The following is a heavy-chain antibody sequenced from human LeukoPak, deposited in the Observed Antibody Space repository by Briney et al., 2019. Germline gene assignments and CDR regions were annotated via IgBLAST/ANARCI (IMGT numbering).Heavy chain of an antibody. V-gene: IGHV3-21*01. CDR2: ISSSSSYI. CDR3: ARGRLSSTSCSTGC. D-gene: IGHD2-2*01. J-gene: IGHJ4*02. CDR1: GFTFSSYS. Sequence: GGSLRLSCTASGFTFSSYSMNWVRQAPGKGLEWVSSISSSSSYIYYADSVKGRFTISRDNAKNSLYLQMSSLRAEDTAVYYCARGRLSSTSCSTGCWGQGTLVTVSS.